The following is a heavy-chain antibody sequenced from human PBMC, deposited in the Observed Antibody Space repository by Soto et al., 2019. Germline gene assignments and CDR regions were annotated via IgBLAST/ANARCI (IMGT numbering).Heavy chain of an antibody. Sequence: PSESLSLTCTVAGCSISSYYWSWIRQPPGKGLEWIGYIYYSGSTNYNPSLKSRVTISVDTSKNQFSLKLSSVTAADTAVYYCAKVNDFWTGYYSTNWFDPWCQGTLVTVS. CDR3: AKVNDFWTGYYSTNWFDP. CDR1: GCSISSYY. CDR2: IYYSGST. V-gene: IGHV4-59*01. D-gene: IGHD3-3*01. J-gene: IGHJ5*02.